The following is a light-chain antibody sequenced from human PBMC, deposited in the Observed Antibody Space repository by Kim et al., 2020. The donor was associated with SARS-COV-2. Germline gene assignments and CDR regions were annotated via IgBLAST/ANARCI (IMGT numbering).Light chain of an antibody. V-gene: IGKV3-20*01. CDR2: GTS. J-gene: IGKJ2*01. CDR3: QQYGSSPPDT. CDR1: QSVSITS. Sequence: SPGERASLSCRASQSVSITSLAWYQHKPRQAPRLLIYGTSKRPTGIPDRFSGSGSGTDFTLTISRLEPEDSAMYYCQQYGSSPPDTFGQGTKLEI.